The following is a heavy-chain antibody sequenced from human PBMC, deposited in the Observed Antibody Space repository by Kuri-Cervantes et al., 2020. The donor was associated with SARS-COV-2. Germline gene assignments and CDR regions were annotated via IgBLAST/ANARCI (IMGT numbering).Heavy chain of an antibody. J-gene: IGHJ5*02. CDR3: ERRRGGQFDP. CDR1: GGSFSGYY. CDR2: INHSGST. V-gene: IGHV4-34*01. Sequence: GSLRLSCAVYGGSFSGYYWSWNRMPPGKGLEWSGEINHSGSTNSNPSLNSQVTIAVDTSKNQFPLKLSAVTAADTAVYFCERRRGGQFDPWGQGTLVTVSS.